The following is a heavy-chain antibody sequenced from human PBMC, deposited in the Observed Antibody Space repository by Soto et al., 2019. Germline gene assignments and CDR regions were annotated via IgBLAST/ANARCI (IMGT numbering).Heavy chain of an antibody. CDR2: INPNSGGT. Sequence: GASVKVSCKASGYTFTGYYMHWVRQAPGQGLEWMGWINPNSGGTSYAQKFQGRVTMTRDTSISTAYMELSRLRSDDTAVYYCASLLPQGVNHYYYYGMDVWGQGTTVTVSS. CDR3: ASLLPQGVNHYYYYGMDV. CDR1: GYTFTGYY. D-gene: IGHD6-13*01. V-gene: IGHV1-2*02. J-gene: IGHJ6*02.